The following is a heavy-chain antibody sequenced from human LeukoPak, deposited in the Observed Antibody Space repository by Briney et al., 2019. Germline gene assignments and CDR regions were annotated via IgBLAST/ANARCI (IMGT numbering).Heavy chain of an antibody. CDR1: GFTFNVYS. J-gene: IGHJ3*02. V-gene: IGHV3-48*01. Sequence: PGGSLRLSCAASGFTFNVYSMNWVRQAPGKGLEWVSFISSSLDSSMYYADSVKGRFTISRDNSKNTLYLQMNSLRAEDTAVYYCAKTSEWWYRPPKDDAFDIWGQGTMVTVSS. CDR2: ISSSLDSSM. CDR3: AKTSEWWYRPPKDDAFDI. D-gene: IGHD2-15*01.